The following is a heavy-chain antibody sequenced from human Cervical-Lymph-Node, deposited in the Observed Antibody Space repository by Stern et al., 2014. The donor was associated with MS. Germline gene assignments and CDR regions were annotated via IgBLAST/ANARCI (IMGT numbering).Heavy chain of an antibody. CDR2: IKSKTDGGTT. CDR3: TTLDRSYPYYYYGIDV. J-gene: IGHJ6*02. Sequence: EVQLVESGGGLVKPGGSLRLSCAASGFTFRNAWMTWIRQAPGKGLEWVGRIKSKTDGGTTDYAAPVKGRFTISRDDSKNTLYLQMKSLKTEDPAVYYCTTLDRSYPYYYYGIDVWGQGTTVTVSS. CDR1: GFTFRNAW. V-gene: IGHV3-15*01. D-gene: IGHD1-26*01.